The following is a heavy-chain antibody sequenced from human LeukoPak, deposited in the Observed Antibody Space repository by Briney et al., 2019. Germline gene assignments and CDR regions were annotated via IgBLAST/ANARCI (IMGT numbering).Heavy chain of an antibody. J-gene: IGHJ3*02. V-gene: IGHV3-64D*06. Sequence: GGCLRLSCLASGFTFSRYAMHWVRPAPGRGREYVSAISSNGGSTYYAHSLKGRFTISRDNSKNTLYLQMSSLRAEDTDLYYCVKDHDTAKPDAFDIWGQGTMVTVSS. CDR3: VKDHDTAKPDAFDI. D-gene: IGHD5-18*01. CDR2: ISSNGGST. CDR1: GFTFSRYA.